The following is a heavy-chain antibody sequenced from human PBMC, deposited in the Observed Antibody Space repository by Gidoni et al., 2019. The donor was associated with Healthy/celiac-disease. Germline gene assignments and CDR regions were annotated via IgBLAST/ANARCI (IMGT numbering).Heavy chain of an antibody. J-gene: IGHJ4*02. CDR2: INHSGST. V-gene: IGHV4-34*01. CDR1: GGSFSGYY. Sequence: QVQLQQWGAGLLKPSETLSLTCAVYGGSFSGYYWSWIRQPPGKGLEWIGEINHSGSTNYNPSLKSRVTISVDTSKNQFSLKLSSVTAADTAVYYCARATRGYSYGYNDYWGQGTLVTVSS. CDR3: ARATRGYSYGYNDY. D-gene: IGHD5-18*01.